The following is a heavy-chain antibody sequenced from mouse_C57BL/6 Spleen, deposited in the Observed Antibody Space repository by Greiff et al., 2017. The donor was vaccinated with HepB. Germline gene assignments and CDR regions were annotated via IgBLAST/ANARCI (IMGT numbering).Heavy chain of an antibody. CDR3: AGSGDYYGSSYGWYCDV. V-gene: IGHV1-82*01. Sequence: QVQLQQSGPELVKPGASVKISCKASGYAFSSSWMNWVKQRPGKGLEWIGRIYPGDGDTNYNGKFKGKATLTADKSSSTAYMQLSSLTSEDSAVYFCAGSGDYYGSSYGWYCDVWGTGTTVTVSS. J-gene: IGHJ1*03. D-gene: IGHD1-1*01. CDR1: GYAFSSSW. CDR2: IYPGDGDT.